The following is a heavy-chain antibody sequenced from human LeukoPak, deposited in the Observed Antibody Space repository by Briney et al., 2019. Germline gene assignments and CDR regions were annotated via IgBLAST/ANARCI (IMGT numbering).Heavy chain of an antibody. CDR1: GGSVSNYY. CDR3: ARRGYCSSTSCYIFDY. V-gene: IGHV4-59*02. J-gene: IGHJ4*02. Sequence: PSETLSLTCSVSGGSVSNYYWSWIRQPPGKGLEWIGYIYYSGSTNYNPSLKSRVTTSVDTSKNQFSLKLSSVTAADTAVYYCARRGYCSSTSCYIFDYWGQGTLVTVSS. D-gene: IGHD2-2*01. CDR2: IYYSGST.